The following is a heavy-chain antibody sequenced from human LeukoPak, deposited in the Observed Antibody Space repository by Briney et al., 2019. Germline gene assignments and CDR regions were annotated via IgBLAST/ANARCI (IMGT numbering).Heavy chain of an antibody. Sequence: ASVKVSCKASGYTFTNYYMHWVRQAPGQGLEWMGIINPSGGSTSYAQKFQGRVTMTRDTFTSTVYMELSNLRSEDTAVYYCARDPGGARYFDYWGQGTLVTVSS. V-gene: IGHV1-46*01. CDR3: ARDPGGARYFDY. J-gene: IGHJ4*02. CDR1: GYTFTNYY. CDR2: INPSGGST. D-gene: IGHD3-10*01.